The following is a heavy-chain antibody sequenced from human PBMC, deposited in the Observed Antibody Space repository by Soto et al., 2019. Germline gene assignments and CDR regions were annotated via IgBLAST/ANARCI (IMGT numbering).Heavy chain of an antibody. V-gene: IGHV3-33*03. CDR3: AKPSYDFWSGYYHPFDY. D-gene: IGHD3-3*01. Sequence: GGSLRLSCAASGFSFSSFGMHWVRQAPGKGLEWVAIIWYDGSLEYYADSVKGRFTISRDNSKNTLYLQMNSLRVEDTAVYYCAKPSYDFWSGYYHPFDYWGQGTLVTVPQ. CDR1: GFSFSSFG. CDR2: IWYDGSLE. J-gene: IGHJ4*02.